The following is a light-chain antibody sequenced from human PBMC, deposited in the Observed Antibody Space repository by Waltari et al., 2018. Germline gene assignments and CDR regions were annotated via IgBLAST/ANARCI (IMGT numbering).Light chain of an antibody. CDR1: HIGTYS. J-gene: IGLJ1*01. Sequence: SYVATQPPSVSVAPGETATITCGGDHIGTYSVHWYQQKAGQAPVLVIFYDRDRPSGIPDRFSGSNSGNTATLTISRVEAGDEARYYCHVWHPHVDPGVFGTGTEVTVL. CDR2: YDR. V-gene: IGLV3-21*04. CDR3: HVWHPHVDPGV.